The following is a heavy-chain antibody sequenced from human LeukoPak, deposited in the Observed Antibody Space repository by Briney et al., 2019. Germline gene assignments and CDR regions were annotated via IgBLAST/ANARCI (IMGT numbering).Heavy chain of an antibody. CDR3: ARTHCGGGSCDTFDP. CDR1: GVSISNYF. J-gene: IGHJ5*02. V-gene: IGHV4-4*07. Sequence: SETLSLNCNVFGVSISNYFWSRLRQPAGKGLEGIGRFYASGTTYYNPSLRSRVTLSMDTSKNHFSLKLTSVTAADTAVYYCARTHCGGGSCDTFDPWGQGTLVTVSS. D-gene: IGHD2-21*01. CDR2: FYASGTT.